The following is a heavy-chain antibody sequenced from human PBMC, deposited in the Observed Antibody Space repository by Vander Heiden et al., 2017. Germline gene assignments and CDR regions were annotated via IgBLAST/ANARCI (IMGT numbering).Heavy chain of an antibody. V-gene: IGHV3-23*01. J-gene: IGHJ4*02. CDR3: AKYLRVERRGDSCFDY. CDR1: GFTFSSYA. D-gene: IGHD3-16*01. CDR2: VSANGAGT. Sequence: VQLLGSGGGSVQPGGSLRLSCVASGFTFSSYAMSWVRPAPGKGLEWVSAVSANGAGTHYADAVKGRFTLSRDNSENTLSLQMNSLRAEDTAVYYCAKYLRVERRGDSCFDYWVQGSLVPVSS.